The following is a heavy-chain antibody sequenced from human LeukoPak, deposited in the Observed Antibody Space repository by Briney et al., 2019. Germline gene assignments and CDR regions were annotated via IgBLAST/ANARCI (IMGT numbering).Heavy chain of an antibody. D-gene: IGHD3-10*01. CDR2: MNPNSGNT. CDR1: GGTFTSYD. V-gene: IGHV1-8*01. J-gene: IGHJ5*02. CDR3: ARGRYYYGSGSLNWFDP. Sequence: ASVKVSCKASGGTFTSYDINWVRQATGQGLEWMGWMNPNSGNTGYAQKFQGRVTMTRNTSISTAYMELSSLRSEDTAVYYCARGRYYYGSGSLNWFDPWGQGTLVTVTS.